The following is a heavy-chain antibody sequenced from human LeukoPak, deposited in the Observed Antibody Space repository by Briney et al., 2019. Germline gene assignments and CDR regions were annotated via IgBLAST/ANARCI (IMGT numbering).Heavy chain of an antibody. CDR2: INPNSGGT. CDR3: ARGHCSGGICYDWYFDL. Sequence: ASVKVSCKASGYTCTGYYMHWVRQAPGQGLEWMGWINPNSGGTNYARKFQGRVTMTRDTSISTAYMELSRLRSDDTANYYCARGHCSGGICYDWYFDLWGRGTLVTVSS. D-gene: IGHD2-15*01. CDR1: GYTCTGYY. V-gene: IGHV1-2*02. J-gene: IGHJ2*01.